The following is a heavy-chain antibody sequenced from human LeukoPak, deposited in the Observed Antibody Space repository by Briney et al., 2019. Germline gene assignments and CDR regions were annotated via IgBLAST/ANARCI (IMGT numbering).Heavy chain of an antibody. J-gene: IGHJ5*02. CDR1: GFSLSTSGVG. Sequence: SGHTLVNPTHTLTLTCTFSGFSLSTSGVGVGWIRQPPGKALEWLALISWNDDKRYSPSLKSRLTITKDTSKNQVVLTMTNMDPVDTATYYCAHLERITIFGVVINRWFDPWGQGTLVTVSS. CDR2: ISWNDDK. D-gene: IGHD3-3*01. CDR3: AHLERITIFGVVINRWFDP. V-gene: IGHV2-5*01.